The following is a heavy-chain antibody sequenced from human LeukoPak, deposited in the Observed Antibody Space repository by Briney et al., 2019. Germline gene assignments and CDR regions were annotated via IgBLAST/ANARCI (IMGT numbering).Heavy chain of an antibody. CDR3: ASASSHRIAAGGDY. CDR2: INNDGSSR. V-gene: IGHV3-74*01. D-gene: IGHD6-13*01. Sequence: AGTLRLSCAASGCTFSYYWMHWVRQAPGKGLEWVSRINNDGSSRNYADSVKGRFTISRDNAKNTLYLQMNSLRAEETAVYYCASASSHRIAAGGDYWGQGTLVTVSS. J-gene: IGHJ4*02. CDR1: GCTFSYYW.